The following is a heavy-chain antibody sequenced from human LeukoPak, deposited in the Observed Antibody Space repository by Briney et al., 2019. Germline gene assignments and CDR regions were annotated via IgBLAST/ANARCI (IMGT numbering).Heavy chain of an antibody. CDR2: IIPILGIA. Sequence: ASVKVSCKASGGTFSSYTISWVRQAPGQGLEWMGRIIPILGIANYAQKFQGRVTITADKSTSTAYMELSSLRSEDTAVYYCAPHIPDDYSNYHFDHWGQGTLVTVSS. J-gene: IGHJ4*02. CDR1: GGTFSSYT. CDR3: APHIPDDYSNYHFDH. D-gene: IGHD4-11*01. V-gene: IGHV1-69*02.